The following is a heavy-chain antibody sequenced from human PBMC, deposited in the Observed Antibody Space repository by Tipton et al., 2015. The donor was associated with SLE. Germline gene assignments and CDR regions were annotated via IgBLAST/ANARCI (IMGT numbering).Heavy chain of an antibody. CDR3: VRVDYDNSASGWFDA. D-gene: IGHD3-22*01. Sequence: LSCAASGFTFSRYDMHWVRQIKGKGLEWVSAIGTAGDTYYPDSVKGRFTISREDARNSLFLQMNSLRVGDTAVYYCVRVDYDNSASGWFDAWGQGSLVTVSS. V-gene: IGHV3-13*01. CDR1: GFTFSRYD. CDR2: IGTAGDT. J-gene: IGHJ5*02.